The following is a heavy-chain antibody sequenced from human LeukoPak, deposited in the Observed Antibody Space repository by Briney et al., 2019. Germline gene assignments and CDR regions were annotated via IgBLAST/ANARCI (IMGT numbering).Heavy chain of an antibody. CDR3: ARDYSSGWRRFDY. CDR2: ISGGGGNT. V-gene: IGHV3-23*01. CDR1: KFAFSSYA. Sequence: GGSLRLSCAASKFAFSSYAMSWVRQAPGKGLEWVSAISGGGGNTYYADSVKGRFTISRDNAKNSLYLQMNSLRAEDTAVYYCARDYSSGWRRFDYWGQGTLVTVSS. D-gene: IGHD6-19*01. J-gene: IGHJ4*02.